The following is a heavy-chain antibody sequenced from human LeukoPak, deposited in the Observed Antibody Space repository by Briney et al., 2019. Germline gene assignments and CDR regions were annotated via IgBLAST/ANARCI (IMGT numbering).Heavy chain of an antibody. D-gene: IGHD3-10*01. V-gene: IGHV4-59*08. Sequence: SETLSLTCTVSGGSISSYYWSWIRQPPGKGLEWIGYIYYSGSTNYNPSLKSRVTISVDTSKNQLSLKLSSVTAADTAVYYCARTVLLWFGESNFDYWGQGTLVTVSS. J-gene: IGHJ4*02. CDR1: GGSISSYY. CDR2: IYYSGST. CDR3: ARTVLLWFGESNFDY.